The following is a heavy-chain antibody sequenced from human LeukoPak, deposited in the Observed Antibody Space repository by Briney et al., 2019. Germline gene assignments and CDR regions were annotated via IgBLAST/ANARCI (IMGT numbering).Heavy chain of an antibody. Sequence: PSETLSLTCTVSGGSISSYYWSWIRQPPGKGLEWIGYIHYSGSTNYNPSLKSRVTISVDTSKNQFSLKLSSVTAADTAVYYCARHPAYYDSSGHYYYYMDVWGKGTTVTISS. CDR2: IHYSGST. J-gene: IGHJ6*03. CDR3: ARHPAYYDSSGHYYYYMDV. V-gene: IGHV4-59*01. D-gene: IGHD3-22*01. CDR1: GGSISSYY.